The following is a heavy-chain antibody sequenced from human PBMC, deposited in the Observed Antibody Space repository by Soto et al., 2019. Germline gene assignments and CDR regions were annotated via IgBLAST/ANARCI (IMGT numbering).Heavy chain of an antibody. CDR1: GYTPTNYD. CDR3: ARGLYRRGTYYAFDN. CDR2: ISAYNGNT. Sequence: QVPLVQSGPEVKKPGASVKVSCKTSGYTPTNYDIGWVRQAPGQGLEYMGWISAYNGNTNYARKLQDRVTLTTDTSTRTAYVELMSLQADDTAIYYCARGLYRRGTYYAFDNWGQGTLVTVSS. J-gene: IGHJ4*02. D-gene: IGHD1-26*01. V-gene: IGHV1-18*01.